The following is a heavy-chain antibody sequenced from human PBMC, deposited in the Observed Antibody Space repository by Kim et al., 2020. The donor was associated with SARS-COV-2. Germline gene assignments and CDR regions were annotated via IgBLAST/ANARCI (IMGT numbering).Heavy chain of an antibody. CDR2: IYYSGST. D-gene: IGHD3-10*01. Sequence: SETLSLTCTVSGGSISSYYWSWIRQPPGKGLEWIGYIYYSGSTNYNPSLKSRVTISVDTSKNQFSLKLSSVTAADTAVYYCALRAPRRGDAFDIWGQGTMVTVSS. CDR3: ALRAPRRGDAFDI. V-gene: IGHV4-59*01. J-gene: IGHJ3*02. CDR1: GGSISSYY.